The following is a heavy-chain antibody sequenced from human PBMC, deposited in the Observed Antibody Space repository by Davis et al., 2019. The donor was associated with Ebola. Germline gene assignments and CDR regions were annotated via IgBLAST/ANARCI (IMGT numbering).Heavy chain of an antibody. Sequence: GESLKISCAASGFDFSIYGMHWVRQAPGKGLEWVAVISYDGSNKYYADSVKGRFTISRDNSKNTLYLQMNSLRAEDTAVYYCAKLGVVVAAKRNWFDPWGQGTLVTVSS. CDR2: ISYDGSNK. V-gene: IGHV3-30*18. J-gene: IGHJ5*02. D-gene: IGHD2-15*01. CDR1: GFDFSIYG. CDR3: AKLGVVVAAKRNWFDP.